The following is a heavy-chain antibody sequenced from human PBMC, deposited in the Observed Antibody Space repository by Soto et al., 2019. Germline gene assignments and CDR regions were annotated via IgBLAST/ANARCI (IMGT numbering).Heavy chain of an antibody. CDR2: TSYDGSNN. V-gene: IGHV3-33*05. CDR3: ARWGTTGGLDV. D-gene: IGHD3-16*01. Sequence: QVQLVESGGGVVQPGTSLRLSCVGSGFTFSSYVIHWVRQAPGKGLEWVALTSYDGSNNFYGDSVKGRFTISRHNSRNTVELHMDSLRFADTALYYCARWGTTGGLDVWGQGTLVSVSS. J-gene: IGHJ4*02. CDR1: GFTFSSYV.